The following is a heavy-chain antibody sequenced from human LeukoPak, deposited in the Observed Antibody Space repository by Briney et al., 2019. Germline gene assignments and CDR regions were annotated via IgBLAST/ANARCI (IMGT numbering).Heavy chain of an antibody. Sequence: ASVKVSCKASGNTFTSYYMHWVRQAPGQGLEWMGIINPSGGSTTYAQKFQGRVTMTRDTSTTTVYMELSSLRSEDTAVYYCARESGGRPFDYWGQGTLVTVSS. V-gene: IGHV1-46*01. J-gene: IGHJ4*02. CDR2: INPSGGST. D-gene: IGHD2-15*01. CDR3: ARESGGRPFDY. CDR1: GNTFTSYY.